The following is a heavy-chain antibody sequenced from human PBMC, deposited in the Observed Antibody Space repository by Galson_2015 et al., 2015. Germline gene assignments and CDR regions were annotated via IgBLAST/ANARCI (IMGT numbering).Heavy chain of an antibody. Sequence: SLRLSCAASGFTFSSYGMHWVRQAPGKGLEWVAVIWYDGSNKYYADSVKGRFTISRDNSKNTLYLQMNSLRAEDTAVYYCARPTYYYDSSGSTGAFDIWGQGTMVTVSS. CDR1: GFTFSSYG. V-gene: IGHV3-33*01. J-gene: IGHJ3*02. CDR3: ARPTYYYDSSGSTGAFDI. CDR2: IWYDGSNK. D-gene: IGHD3-22*01.